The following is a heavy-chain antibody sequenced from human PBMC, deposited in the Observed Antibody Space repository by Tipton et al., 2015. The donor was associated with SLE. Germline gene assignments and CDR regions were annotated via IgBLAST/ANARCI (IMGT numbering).Heavy chain of an antibody. V-gene: IGHV3-23*01. CDR1: GFTFSSYA. J-gene: IGHJ4*02. CDR2: ISGSGGST. CDR3: AKDNRDCVWGSYPLLY. D-gene: IGHD3-16*02. Sequence: GSLRLSCAASGFTFSSYAMSWVRQAPGKGLEWVSGISGSGGSTYYADSGKGRFTISRDNSKNTLYLQMNSLRAEDTAVYYCAKDNRDCVWGSYPLLYWGQGTLVTVSS.